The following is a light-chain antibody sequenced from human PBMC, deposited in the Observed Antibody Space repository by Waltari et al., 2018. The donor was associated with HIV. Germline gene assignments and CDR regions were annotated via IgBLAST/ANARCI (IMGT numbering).Light chain of an antibody. CDR2: GAS. CDR1: QNVSNDY. J-gene: IGKJ4*01. Sequence: PGVRAPLSCRASQNVSNDYLAWYQQRLGQAPRLLIYGASSRATGIPDRFSGSGSGTDFTLTISRLEPEDFAVYYCQQYDSSPGTFGGGTKVEIK. CDR3: QQYDSSPGT. V-gene: IGKV3-20*01.